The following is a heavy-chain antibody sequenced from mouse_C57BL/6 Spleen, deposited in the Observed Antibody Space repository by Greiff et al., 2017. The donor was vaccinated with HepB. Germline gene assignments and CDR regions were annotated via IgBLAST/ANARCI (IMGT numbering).Heavy chain of an antibody. V-gene: IGHV1-52*01. CDR1: GYTFTSYW. CDR3: ARKYYGSSLLFDY. Sequence: QVQLQQPGAELVRPGSSVKLSCKASGYTFTSYWMHWVKQRPIQGLEWIGNIDPSDSETHYNQKFKDKATLTVDKSSSTAYMQLSSLTSGDSAVYYCARKYYGSSLLFDYWGQGTTLTVSS. CDR2: IDPSDSET. D-gene: IGHD1-1*01. J-gene: IGHJ2*01.